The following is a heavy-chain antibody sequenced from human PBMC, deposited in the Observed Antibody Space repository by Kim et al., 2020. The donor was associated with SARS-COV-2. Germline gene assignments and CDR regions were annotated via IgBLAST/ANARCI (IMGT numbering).Heavy chain of an antibody. CDR3: ASFSYCGGDCFTFFVDY. V-gene: IGHV3-30*03. CDR1: GFTFSSYG. D-gene: IGHD2-21*01. J-gene: IGHJ4*02. Sequence: GGSLRLSCAASGFTFSSYGMHWVRQAPGKGLEWVAVISYDGSNKYYADSVKGRFTISRDNSKNTLYLQMNSLRAEDTAVYYCASFSYCGGDCFTFFVDYWGQGTLVTVSS. CDR2: ISYDGSNK.